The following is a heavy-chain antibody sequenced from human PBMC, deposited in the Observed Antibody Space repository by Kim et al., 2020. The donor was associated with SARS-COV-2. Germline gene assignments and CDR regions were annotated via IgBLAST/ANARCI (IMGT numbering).Heavy chain of an antibody. V-gene: IGHV4-34*01. D-gene: IGHD1-1*01. J-gene: IGHJ5*02. CDR3: ASRGAGTLSGWFDP. Sequence: SETLSLTCAVYGGSFSGYYWSWIRQPPGKGLEWIGEINHSGSTNYNPSLKSRVTISVDTSKNQFSLKLSSVTAADTAVYYCASRGAGTLSGWFDPWGQGTLVTVSS. CDR1: GGSFSGYY. CDR2: INHSGST.